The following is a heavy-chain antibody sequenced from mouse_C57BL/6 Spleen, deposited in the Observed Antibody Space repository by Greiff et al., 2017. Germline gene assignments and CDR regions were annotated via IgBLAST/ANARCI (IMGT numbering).Heavy chain of an antibody. CDR2: IYPGDGDT. CDR3: APITTVAFDY. V-gene: IGHV1-82*01. D-gene: IGHD1-1*01. Sequence: VKLQQSGPELVKPGASVKISCKASGYAFSSSWMNWVKQRPGKGLEWIGRIYPGDGDTNYNGKFKGKATLTADKSSSTAYMQLSSLTSEDSAVYFCAPITTVAFDYWGQGTTLTVSS. CDR1: GYAFSSSW. J-gene: IGHJ2*01.